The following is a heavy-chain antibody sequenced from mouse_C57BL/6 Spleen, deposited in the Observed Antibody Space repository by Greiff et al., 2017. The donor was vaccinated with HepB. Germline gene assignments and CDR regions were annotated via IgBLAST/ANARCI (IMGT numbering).Heavy chain of an antibody. CDR2: ISYDGSN. V-gene: IGHV3-6*01. D-gene: IGHD1-3*01. CDR3: ARGATKLYYFDY. Sequence: EVQRVESGPGLVKPSQSLSLTCSVTGYSITSGYYWNWIRQFPGNKLEWMGYISYDGSNNYNPSLKNRISITRDTSKNQFFLKLNSVTTEDTATYYCARGATKLYYFDYWGQGTTLTVSS. CDR1: GYSITSGYY. J-gene: IGHJ2*01.